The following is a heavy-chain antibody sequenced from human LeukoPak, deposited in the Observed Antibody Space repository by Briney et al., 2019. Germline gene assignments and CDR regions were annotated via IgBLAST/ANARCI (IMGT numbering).Heavy chain of an antibody. CDR3: VGEGGGSGWYNWCAT. CDR2: SYTSWTN. V-gene: IGHV4-61*02. Sequence: SETLCLTCTVSGGSTSSGSYYWIWVRPPAGKGLEWIVRSYTSWTNDSGSFFKSLATFLLDTSKYQLFLKLTSVAAADTAMYFCVGEGGGSGWYNWCATWGQGTLVTVSS. CDR1: GGSTSSGSYY. J-gene: IGHJ5*02. D-gene: IGHD1-20*01.